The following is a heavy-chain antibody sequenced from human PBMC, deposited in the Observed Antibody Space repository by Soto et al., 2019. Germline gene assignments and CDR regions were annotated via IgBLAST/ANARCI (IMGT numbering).Heavy chain of an antibody. D-gene: IGHD3-22*01. CDR1: GFTFSSYG. J-gene: IGHJ4*02. V-gene: IGHV3-30*03. CDR2: ISYDGSNK. Sequence: GGSLRLSCAASGFTFSSYGMHWVRQAPGKGLEWVAVISYDGSNKYYADSVKGRFTISRDNSKNTLYLQMNSLRAEDTAVYYCARERASFTYYYDSSGYLDFDYWGQGTLVTVSS. CDR3: ARERASFTYYYDSSGYLDFDY.